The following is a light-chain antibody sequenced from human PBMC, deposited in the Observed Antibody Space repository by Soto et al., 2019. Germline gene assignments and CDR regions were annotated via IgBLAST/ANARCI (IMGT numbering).Light chain of an antibody. Sequence: QSVLTQPPSASGSPGQSVTISCTGTSSDVGGYNYVSWYQLHPGKAPKVMISEVSKRPSGVPDRFSGSKSGNTASLTVYGLQAEDEADYYCSSYAGSNNFVVFGGGTKLTVL. CDR1: SSDVGGYNY. CDR2: EVS. J-gene: IGLJ2*01. CDR3: SSYAGSNNFVV. V-gene: IGLV2-8*01.